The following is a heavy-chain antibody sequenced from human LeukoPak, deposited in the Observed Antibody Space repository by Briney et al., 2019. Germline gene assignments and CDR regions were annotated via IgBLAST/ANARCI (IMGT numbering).Heavy chain of an antibody. D-gene: IGHD5-18*01. CDR2: IYYSGST. CDR1: GGSFSGYY. J-gene: IGHJ6*03. CDR3: ARGRDTAMVTPYYYYYMDV. Sequence: KTSETLSLTCAVYGGSFSGYYWSWIRQPPGKGLEWIGYIYYSGSTNYNPSLKSRVTISVDTSKNQFSLKLSSVTAADTAVYYCARGRDTAMVTPYYYYYMDVWGKGTTVTVSS. V-gene: IGHV4-59*01.